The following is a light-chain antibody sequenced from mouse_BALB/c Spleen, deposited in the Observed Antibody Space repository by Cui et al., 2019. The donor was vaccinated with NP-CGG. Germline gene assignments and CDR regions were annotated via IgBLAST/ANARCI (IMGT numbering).Light chain of an antibody. J-gene: IGLJ1*01. CDR2: GTN. CDR3: ALWYSNHWV. V-gene: IGLV1*01. CDR1: TGAVTSSNY. Sequence: QAVVTQEPALTTSPGETVTLTCRSSTGAVTSSNYANWVQEKPDHLFTGLIGGTNNRAPGVPARFSGSLIGDKAALTITGPQTEDEAIYFCALWYSNHWVFGGGTKLTVL.